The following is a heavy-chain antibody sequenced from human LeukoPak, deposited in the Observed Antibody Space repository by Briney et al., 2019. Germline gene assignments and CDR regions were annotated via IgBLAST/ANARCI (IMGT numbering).Heavy chain of an antibody. J-gene: IGHJ4*02. Sequence: GGSLRLSCAASGFTFSRYWMSWVRQAPGKGLEWVANIKQDGTEEYYVDSVRGRFSISKDNAKNSLYLQMNSLRAEDTAVYYCARDPCHGALDYWGQGALVTVSS. CDR3: ARDPCHGALDY. CDR1: GFTFSRYW. CDR2: IKQDGTEE. D-gene: IGHD2-2*01. V-gene: IGHV3-7*03.